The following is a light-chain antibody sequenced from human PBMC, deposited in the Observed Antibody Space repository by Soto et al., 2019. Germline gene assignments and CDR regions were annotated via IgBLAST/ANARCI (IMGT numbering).Light chain of an antibody. J-gene: IGLJ1*01. CDR1: NIGSKS. CDR2: DDS. CDR3: QVWDGTGDPHYV. V-gene: IGLV3-21*02. Sequence: SYELTQPPSVSVAPGQTASITCGGNNIGSKSVHWYQQKPGQAPSLVLYDDSDRPSGIPERFSGSNSGNTATLTITWVEAGDEADYYCQVWDGTGDPHYVFGNGTKVTVL.